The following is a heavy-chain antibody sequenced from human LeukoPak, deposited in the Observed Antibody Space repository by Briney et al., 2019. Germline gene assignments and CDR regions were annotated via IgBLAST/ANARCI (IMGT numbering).Heavy chain of an antibody. V-gene: IGHV3-21*01. CDR3: ARCYASGSYGIDY. J-gene: IGHJ4*02. Sequence: PGGSLRLSCAASGFTFGSYSMNWVRQVPGRGLQWVSSISSTSRYIYYADSVKGRFTVSRDNAKSSLSLQMNSLGAEDTAVYYCARCYASGSYGIDYWGQGTRVTVSS. CDR1: GFTFGSYS. CDR2: ISSTSRYI. D-gene: IGHD3-10*01.